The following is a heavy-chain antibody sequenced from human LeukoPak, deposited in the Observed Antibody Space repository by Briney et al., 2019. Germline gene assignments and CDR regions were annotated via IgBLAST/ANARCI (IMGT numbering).Heavy chain of an antibody. Sequence: PGGSLRLSCAASGFTFSSYGMHWVRQAPGKGLEWVAVISYDGSNKYYADSVKGRFTISRDNSKNTLYLQMNSLRAEDTAVYYCAKDWGYGYVLWDWGQGTLVTVSS. CDR2: ISYDGSNK. J-gene: IGHJ4*02. V-gene: IGHV3-30*18. CDR1: GFTFSSYG. CDR3: AKDWGYGYVLWD. D-gene: IGHD5-18*01.